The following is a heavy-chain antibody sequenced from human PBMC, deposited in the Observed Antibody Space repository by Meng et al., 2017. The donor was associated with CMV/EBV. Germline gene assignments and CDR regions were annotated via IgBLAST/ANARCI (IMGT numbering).Heavy chain of an antibody. J-gene: IGHJ4*02. CDR3: ARGLYGPDY. CDR2: INNDGGNT. Sequence: GESLKISCAASGFTFSDYWMHCVRQAPGKGLVWVSRINNDGGNTVYADSVKGRFTFSRDNAKNTLYLQMNSLRAEDTAVYYCARGLYGPDYWGQGTLVTVSS. CDR1: GFTFSDYW. D-gene: IGHD4-17*01. V-gene: IGHV3-74*01.